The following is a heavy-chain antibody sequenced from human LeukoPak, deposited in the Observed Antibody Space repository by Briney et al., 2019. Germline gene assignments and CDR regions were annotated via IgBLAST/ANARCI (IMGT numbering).Heavy chain of an antibody. CDR1: GFTFSSYA. Sequence: GGSLRLSCAASGFTFSSYAMHWVRQAPGKGLEWVAVISYDGSNKYYADSVKGRFTISRDNSKNTLYLQMNSLRAEDTAVYYCAKERGRYSGSYYRSDAFDIWGQGTMVTVSS. CDR2: ISYDGSNK. J-gene: IGHJ3*02. D-gene: IGHD1-26*01. CDR3: AKERGRYSGSYYRSDAFDI. V-gene: IGHV3-30*04.